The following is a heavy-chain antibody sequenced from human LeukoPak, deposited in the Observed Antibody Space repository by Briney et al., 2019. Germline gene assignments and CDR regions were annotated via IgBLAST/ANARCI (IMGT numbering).Heavy chain of an antibody. J-gene: IGHJ4*02. CDR1: GYRFTTNW. CDR3: AAILSGRLY. Sequence: GESLKISCKVSGYRFTTNWVGWVRQMAGKGLEWMGIIYPGDSDTRYSPSFQGQVTISADKSISSAYLQWSSLKTSDTAMYYCAAILSGRLYWGQGTLVTVSS. CDR2: IYPGDSDT. D-gene: IGHD1-26*01. V-gene: IGHV5-51*01.